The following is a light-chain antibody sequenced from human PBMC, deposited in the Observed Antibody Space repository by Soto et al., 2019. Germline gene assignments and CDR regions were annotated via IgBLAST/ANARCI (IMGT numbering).Light chain of an antibody. J-gene: IGKJ5*01. CDR3: QQYGTSEII. Sequence: EIVLTQSPVTLSLSPVESSTLSCRASQSVSSYLAWYQQKPGQAPRLLIYDASNRATGIPARFSGSGSGTEFTLTISSLQSEDFAVFYCQQYGTSEIIFGQGTRLEIK. CDR1: QSVSSY. V-gene: IGKV3-11*01. CDR2: DAS.